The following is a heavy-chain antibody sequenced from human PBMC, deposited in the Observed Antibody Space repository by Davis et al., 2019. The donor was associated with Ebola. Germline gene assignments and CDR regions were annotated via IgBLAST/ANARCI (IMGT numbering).Heavy chain of an antibody. V-gene: IGHV3-7*03. J-gene: IGHJ6*02. Sequence: GESLKISCAASGFTFSSYWMSWVRQAPGKGLEWVANIKQDGSDKNYVDSVKGRFTISRDNAKNSLYLQMDSLRPEDTAVYYCARVLKRYYYYGLDVWGQGTTVTVSS. CDR1: GFTFSSYW. CDR2: IKQDGSDK. CDR3: ARVLKRYYYYGLDV.